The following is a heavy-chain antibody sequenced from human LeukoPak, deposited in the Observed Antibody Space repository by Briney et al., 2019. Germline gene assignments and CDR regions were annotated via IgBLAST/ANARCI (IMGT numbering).Heavy chain of an antibody. J-gene: IGHJ4*02. Sequence: SETLSLTCAVYGGSFSGYYWSWIRQPPGKRLEWIGEINHSGSTNYNPSLKSRVTISVDTSKNQFSLKLSSVTAADTAVYYCARGIVVVVAAQSDQKYYFDYWGQGTLVTVSS. CDR2: INHSGST. V-gene: IGHV4-34*01. CDR1: GGSFSGYY. CDR3: ARGIVVVVAAQSDQKYYFDY. D-gene: IGHD2-15*01.